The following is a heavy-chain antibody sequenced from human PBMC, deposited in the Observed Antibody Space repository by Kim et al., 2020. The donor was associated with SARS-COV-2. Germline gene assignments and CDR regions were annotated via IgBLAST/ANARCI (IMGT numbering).Heavy chain of an antibody. J-gene: IGHJ3*02. Sequence: SETLSLTCTVSGGPISSSRYYWGWIRQPPGKGLEWIGSIYYSGSTYYNPSLKSRVTISVDTSKNQFSLKLSSVTAADTAVYYCASTSKTIHAFDIWGQGTMVTVSS. V-gene: IGHV4-39*01. CDR2: IYYSGST. D-gene: IGHD3-9*01. CDR3: ASTSKTIHAFDI. CDR1: GGPISSSRYY.